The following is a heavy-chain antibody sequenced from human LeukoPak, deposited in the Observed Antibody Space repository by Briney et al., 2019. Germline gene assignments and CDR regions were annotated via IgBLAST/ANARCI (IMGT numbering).Heavy chain of an antibody. CDR1: GFTFSSYA. CDR2: ISSNGGST. V-gene: IGHV3-64*01. Sequence: PGGSLRLSCAASGFTFSSYAMHWVRQAPGKGLEYVSAISSNGGSTYYANSVKGRFTISRDNSKNTLYLQMNSLRAEDTAVYYCAKDSVTIFGVVIPLDYWGQGTLVTVSS. D-gene: IGHD3-3*01. J-gene: IGHJ4*02. CDR3: AKDSVTIFGVVIPLDY.